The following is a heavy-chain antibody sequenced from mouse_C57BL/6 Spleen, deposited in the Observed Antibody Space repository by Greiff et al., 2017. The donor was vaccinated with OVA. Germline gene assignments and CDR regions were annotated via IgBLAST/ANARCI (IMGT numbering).Heavy chain of an antibody. Sequence: VQLQQSGAELMKPGASVKLSCKATGYTITGYWIEWVKQRPGHGLEWIGEILPGSGSTNYNEQFKGKATFTADTSSNTAYMQLSSLTTEDSAIYYCARSGGNYDLAWFAYWGQGTLVTVSA. CDR1: GYTITGYW. J-gene: IGHJ3*01. D-gene: IGHD2-1*01. CDR2: ILPGSGST. V-gene: IGHV1-9*01. CDR3: ARSGGNYDLAWFAY.